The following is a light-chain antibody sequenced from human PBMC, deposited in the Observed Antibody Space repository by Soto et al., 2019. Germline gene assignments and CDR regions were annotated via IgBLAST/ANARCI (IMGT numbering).Light chain of an antibody. J-gene: IGKJ1*01. V-gene: IGKV3-20*01. CDR1: QSGSSSY. CDR3: QQYDSSPRT. CDR2: RTS. Sequence: EIVLTKSPGTLSLSPGERATLSCRASQSGSSSYLAWYQQKPGQAPRLLIYRTSNSATGIPDRFSGSGSGTDFTLTISRLEPEDFAVYWCQQYDSSPRTFGQGNKVEIK.